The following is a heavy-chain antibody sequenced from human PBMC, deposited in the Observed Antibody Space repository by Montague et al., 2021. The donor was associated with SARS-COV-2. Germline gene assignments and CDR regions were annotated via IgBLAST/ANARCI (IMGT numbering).Heavy chain of an antibody. V-gene: IGHV3-23*01. Sequence: SLRLSCAASGFTFSSYAMSWVRQAPGKGLEWVSAISGSGGSTYYADSVKGRFTISRDNSKNTLYLQMNSLRAEDTAVYCCAKGRTVVATISPFDYWGQGTLVTVSS. CDR1: GFTFSSYA. D-gene: IGHD5-12*01. CDR3: AKGRTVVATISPFDY. J-gene: IGHJ4*02. CDR2: ISGSGGST.